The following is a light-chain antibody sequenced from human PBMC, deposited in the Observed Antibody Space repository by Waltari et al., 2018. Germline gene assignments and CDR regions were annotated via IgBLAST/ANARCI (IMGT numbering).Light chain of an antibody. J-gene: IGKJ3*01. CDR2: AAS. V-gene: IGKV1-39*01. CDR1: QSIQTH. Sequence: DIQMTQSPSSLSASVVDRVSITCRASQSIQTHLNWYQQKPGKAPKLLIYAASNLQSGVPSRFSGRGSETDFTLTISSLQPEDFAVYYCQQSYNTPRTFGPGTKVDIK. CDR3: QQSYNTPRT.